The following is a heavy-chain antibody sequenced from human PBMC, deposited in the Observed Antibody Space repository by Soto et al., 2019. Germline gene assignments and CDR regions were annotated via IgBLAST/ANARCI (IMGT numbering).Heavy chain of an antibody. CDR2: ISYDGKDK. CDR3: ASDVSVDSADYYFDS. V-gene: IGHV3-30*04. J-gene: IGHJ4*02. Sequence: PGGSLRLSCAASGFTFKSYPLHWVRQAPGKGLEWVAVISYDGKDKYYADSVKGRFTSSRDNSKNTLYLQMDSLRAEDTAVYYCASDVSVDSADYYFDSWGQGTPVTVYS. D-gene: IGHD5-18*01. CDR1: GFTFKSYP.